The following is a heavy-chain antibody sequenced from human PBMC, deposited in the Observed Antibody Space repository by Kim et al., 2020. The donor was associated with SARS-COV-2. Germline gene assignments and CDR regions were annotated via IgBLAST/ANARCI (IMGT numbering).Heavy chain of an antibody. CDR3: ARGPRSWVGYCSSTSCLLGWFDP. CDR2: MNPNSGNT. J-gene: IGHJ5*02. Sequence: ASVKVSCKASGYTFTSYDINWVRQATGQGLEWMGWMNPNSGNTGYAQKFQGRVTMTRNTSISTAYMELSSLRSEDTAVYYCARGPRSWVGYCSSTSCLLGWFDPWGQGTLVTVSS. V-gene: IGHV1-8*01. D-gene: IGHD2-2*01. CDR1: GYTFTSYD.